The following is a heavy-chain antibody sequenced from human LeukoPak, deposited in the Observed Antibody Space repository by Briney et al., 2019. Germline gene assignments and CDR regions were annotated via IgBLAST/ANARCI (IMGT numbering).Heavy chain of an antibody. V-gene: IGHV3-23*01. D-gene: IGHD4-17*01. CDR2: ITGSGGST. CDR1: GFTFSTYG. Sequence: GGTLRLSCAASGFTFSTYGMSWVRQAPGKGLEWVSAITGSGGSTYYADSVKGRFTISRDNAKNSLYLQMNSLRAEDTALYYCAKDSNYGDYDPIFDYWGQGTLVTVSS. CDR3: AKDSNYGDYDPIFDY. J-gene: IGHJ4*02.